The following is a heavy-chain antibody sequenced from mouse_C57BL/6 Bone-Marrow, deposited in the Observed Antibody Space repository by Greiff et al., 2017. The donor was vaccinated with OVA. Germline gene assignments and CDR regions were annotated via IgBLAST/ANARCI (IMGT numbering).Heavy chain of an antibody. CDR3: ARLDDGYFYFDY. D-gene: IGHD2-3*01. CDR1: GYTFTSYW. V-gene: IGHV1-69*01. CDR2: IDPSDSYT. Sequence: QVQLQQSGAELVMPGASVKLSCKASGYTFTSYWMHWVKQRPGQGLEWIGEIDPSDSYTNYNQKFKGKSTLTVDKSSSTAYMQLSSLTSEDSAVYYCARLDDGYFYFDYWGQGTTLTVSS. J-gene: IGHJ2*01.